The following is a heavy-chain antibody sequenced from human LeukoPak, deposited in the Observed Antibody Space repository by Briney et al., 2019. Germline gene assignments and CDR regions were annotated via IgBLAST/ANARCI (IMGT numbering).Heavy chain of an antibody. J-gene: IGHJ3*02. CDR2: ISSSSSYI. V-gene: IGHV3-21*04. CDR3: AREFYYDSSGAFDI. D-gene: IGHD3-22*01. Sequence: GGSLRLSCAASGFTFSSYSMNRVRQAPGKGLEWVSSISSSSSYIYYADSVKGRFTISRDNAKNSLYLQMNSLRAEDTALYHCAREFYYDSSGAFDIWGQGTMVTVSS. CDR1: GFTFSSYS.